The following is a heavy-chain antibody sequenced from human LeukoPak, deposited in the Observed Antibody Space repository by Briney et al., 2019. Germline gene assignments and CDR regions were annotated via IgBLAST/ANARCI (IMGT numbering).Heavy chain of an antibody. CDR2: INHSGST. Sequence: SETLSLTCAVYGVSFSGYYWSWIRQPPGKGLEWIGEINHSGSTNYNPSLKSRVTISVDTSKNQFSLKLSSVTAADTAVYYCAQIAVAGRGIFDYWGQGTLVTVSS. D-gene: IGHD6-19*01. CDR3: AQIAVAGRGIFDY. CDR1: GVSFSGYY. V-gene: IGHV4-34*01. J-gene: IGHJ4*02.